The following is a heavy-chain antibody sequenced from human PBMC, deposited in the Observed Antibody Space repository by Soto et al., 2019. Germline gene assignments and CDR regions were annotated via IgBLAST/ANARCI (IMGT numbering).Heavy chain of an antibody. CDR1: GLTFSSYW. D-gene: IGHD2-15*01. V-gene: IGHV3-7*03. Sequence: PGGSLRLSCAASGLTFSSYWMSWVRQAPGKGLEWVANIKQDGSEKYYVDSVKGRFTISRDNAKNSLYLQMNSLRAEDTAVYYCARERYCSGGSCYSGDYYGMDVWGQGTTVTVSS. J-gene: IGHJ6*02. CDR3: ARERYCSGGSCYSGDYYGMDV. CDR2: IKQDGSEK.